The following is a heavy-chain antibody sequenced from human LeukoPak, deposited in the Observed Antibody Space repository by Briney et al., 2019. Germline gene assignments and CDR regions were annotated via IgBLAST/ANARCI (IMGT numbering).Heavy chain of an antibody. CDR1: GFTFSDYY. D-gene: IGHD1-7*01. CDR3: ARSITGTASQVFDY. V-gene: IGHV3-11*01. J-gene: IGHJ4*02. CDR2: ISSSGSTI. Sequence: GGSLRLSCAASGFTFSDYYMSWIRQAPGKGLEWVSYISSSGSTIYYADSVKGRFTISRDNAKNSLYLQMNSLRAEDAAVYYCARSITGTASQVFDYWGQGTLVTVSS.